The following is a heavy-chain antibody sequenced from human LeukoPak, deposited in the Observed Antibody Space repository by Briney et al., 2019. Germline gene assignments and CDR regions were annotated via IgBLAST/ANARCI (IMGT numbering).Heavy chain of an antibody. V-gene: IGHV3-23*01. CDR3: ARDSPSYGDNGGY. J-gene: IGHJ4*02. CDR1: GFTFSSYA. CDR2: ISGSGGST. Sequence: QSGGSLRLSCAASGFTFSSYAMSWVRQAPGKGLEWVSGISGSGGSTYYADSVKGRFTISRDNSKTTVYLQLNSLRVEDTAVYYCARDSPSYGDNGGYWGRGTLVTVAS. D-gene: IGHD4-17*01.